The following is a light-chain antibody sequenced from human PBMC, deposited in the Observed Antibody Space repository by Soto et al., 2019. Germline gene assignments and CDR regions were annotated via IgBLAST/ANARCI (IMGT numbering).Light chain of an antibody. CDR2: TAS. Sequence: DIQMTQSPSSLSASVGDRVTITCRASQNINSYLNWYQQEPGKAPKLLISTASSLRSGVPSRFSGSRSGTDFTLTISSLQHEDFATYYCQQSYGTPRTFGQGTKVDTK. CDR1: QNINSY. CDR3: QQSYGTPRT. V-gene: IGKV1-39*01. J-gene: IGKJ1*01.